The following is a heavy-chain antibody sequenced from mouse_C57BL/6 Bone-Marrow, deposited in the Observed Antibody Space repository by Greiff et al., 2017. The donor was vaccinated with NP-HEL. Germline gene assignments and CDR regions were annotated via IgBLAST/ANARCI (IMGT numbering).Heavy chain of an antibody. D-gene: IGHD1-1*01. V-gene: IGHV1-9*01. CDR1: GYTFTGYW. CDR3: LLLRPYWYFDV. Sequence: QVQLQQSGAELMKPGASVKLSCKATGYTFTGYWLAWVKQRPGHGLEWIGEILPGSGSTNSNETFKGKATFTADTSSNTAYMQLSSLTTEDSAIYYCLLLRPYWYFDVWGTGTTVTVSS. CDR2: ILPGSGST. J-gene: IGHJ1*03.